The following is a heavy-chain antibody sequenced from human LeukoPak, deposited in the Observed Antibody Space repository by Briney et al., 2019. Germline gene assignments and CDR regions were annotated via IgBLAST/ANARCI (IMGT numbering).Heavy chain of an antibody. D-gene: IGHD2-8*02. CDR1: GGSISSSNW. V-gene: IGHV4-4*02. CDR3: ARAVAYGIDTGYFDY. Sequence: SETLSLTCAVSGGSISSSNWWSWVRQPPGKGLEWIGEIYHSGSTNYNPSLKSRVTISVDTSKNQFSLNLNSVTAADTAVYYCARAVAYGIDTGYFDYWGQGTLVTVSS. CDR2: IYHSGST. J-gene: IGHJ4*02.